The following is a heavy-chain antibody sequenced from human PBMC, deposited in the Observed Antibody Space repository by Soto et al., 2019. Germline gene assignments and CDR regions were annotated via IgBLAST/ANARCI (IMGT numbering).Heavy chain of an antibody. CDR1: GGSFSDYY. CDR2: INHSGST. J-gene: IGHJ5*02. V-gene: IGHV4-34*02. CDR3: ARGGAGVTENWFDP. D-gene: IGHD3-10*01. Sequence: QVQLQQWGAGLLKPSETLSLTCAVYGGSFSDYYWTWIRQPPGKGLEWIGEINHSGSTNYNPSLKSRVTISVDTSKNQFSLKLSSLTAADTAVYYCARGGAGVTENWFDPWGQGTLVTVSS.